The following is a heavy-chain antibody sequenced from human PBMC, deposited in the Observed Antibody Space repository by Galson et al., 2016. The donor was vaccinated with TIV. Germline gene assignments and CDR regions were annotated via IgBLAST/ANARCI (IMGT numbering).Heavy chain of an antibody. Sequence: LSLTCTVSGGSISTFYWSWIRQSPGRGLEWIGHIYYSGSTDYNPSLRSRVSISKDTSKNHFSLQLRSVTAADTAVYYCATDKSGFYTVDHFYYYMDVWGKGTTVTVSS. J-gene: IGHJ6*03. V-gene: IGHV4-59*01. CDR2: IYYSGST. D-gene: IGHD1-26*01. CDR3: ATDKSGFYTVDHFYYYMDV. CDR1: GGSISTFY.